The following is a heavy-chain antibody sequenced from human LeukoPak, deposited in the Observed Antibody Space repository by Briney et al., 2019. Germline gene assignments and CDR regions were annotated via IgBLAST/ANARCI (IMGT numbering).Heavy chain of an antibody. CDR3: ARPRDGYNYFDY. CDR2: IYSGGST. J-gene: IGHJ4*02. Sequence: GGSLRLSCAASGFTVSSNYMSWVRQAPGKGLEWVSVIYSGGSTYYADSVKGRFTISRDNSKNTLYLQMNSLRAEDTAVYYCARPRDGYNYFDYWGQGILVTVSS. V-gene: IGHV3-53*01. CDR1: GFTVSSNY. D-gene: IGHD5-24*01.